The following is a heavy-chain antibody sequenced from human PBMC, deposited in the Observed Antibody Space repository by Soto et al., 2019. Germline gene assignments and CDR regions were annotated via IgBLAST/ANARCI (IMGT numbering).Heavy chain of an antibody. D-gene: IGHD3-3*01. V-gene: IGHV1-18*01. J-gene: IGHJ4*02. CDR3: ARGNDFWSGYSDY. CDR2: LNAYNGNT. CDR1: GYTFTNYA. Sequence: ASVKVSCKASGYTFTNYAIHWVRQATGQRLEWMGWLNAYNGNTNYAQKLQGRVTITTDTSTSTAYMELRSLRSDDTAVYYCARGNDFWSGYSDYWGQGTLVTVSS.